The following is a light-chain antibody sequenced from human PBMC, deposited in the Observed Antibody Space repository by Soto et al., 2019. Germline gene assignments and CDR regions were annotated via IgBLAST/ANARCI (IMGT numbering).Light chain of an antibody. Sequence: ERVMTQSPATLSVSPGERATLSCRASQSVRTNLAWYQQTPGQAPRLLIYGASTRATGIPDRFRGSGSGTEFTLTISSLQSEDFGSYYCQQYDDWPRTFGQGTKVEI. CDR3: QQYDDWPRT. CDR1: QSVRTN. V-gene: IGKV3-15*01. J-gene: IGKJ1*01. CDR2: GAS.